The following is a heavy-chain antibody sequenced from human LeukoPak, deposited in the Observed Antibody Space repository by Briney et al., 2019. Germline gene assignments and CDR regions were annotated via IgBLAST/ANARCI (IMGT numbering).Heavy chain of an antibody. Sequence: GRSLRLSCATSGFTFSSYGMHWVRQAPGKGLEWVAVTWYDGSNKYYADSVKGRFTISRDNSKNTLYLQMNSLRAEDTAVYFCARGGHCSTTSCSNYDGMDVWGQGTTLTVSS. CDR3: ARGGHCSTTSCSNYDGMDV. D-gene: IGHD2-2*01. V-gene: IGHV3-33*01. J-gene: IGHJ6*02. CDR2: TWYDGSNK. CDR1: GFTFSSYG.